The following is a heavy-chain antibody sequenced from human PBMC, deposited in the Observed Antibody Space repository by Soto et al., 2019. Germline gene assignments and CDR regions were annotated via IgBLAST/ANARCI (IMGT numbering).Heavy chain of an antibody. D-gene: IGHD2-15*01. V-gene: IGHV1-69*06. J-gene: IGHJ4*02. Sequence: GASVKVSCKASGGTFSSYAISWVRPAPGPGLAWLGGIIPIFGTANYAQKFQGRVPITADKSTSTAYMELSSLRSEDTAVYYCAIECSGGSCYFPYWGQGTLVTVSS. CDR1: GGTFSSYA. CDR2: IIPIFGTA. CDR3: AIECSGGSCYFPY.